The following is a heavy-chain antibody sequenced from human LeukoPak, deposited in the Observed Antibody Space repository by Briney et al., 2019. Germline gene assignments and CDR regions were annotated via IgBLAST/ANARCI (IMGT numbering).Heavy chain of an antibody. Sequence: PGGSLRLSCAASGFTFSSYDMHWVRQATRKGLEWVSAIGTAGDTYYPGSVKGRFTISRENAKNSLYLQMNSLRAGDTAVYYCARDLETYGSGSYFGGFDPWGQGTLVTVSS. D-gene: IGHD3-10*01. CDR3: ARDLETYGSGSYFGGFDP. J-gene: IGHJ5*02. CDR2: IGTAGDT. CDR1: GFTFSSYD. V-gene: IGHV3-13*04.